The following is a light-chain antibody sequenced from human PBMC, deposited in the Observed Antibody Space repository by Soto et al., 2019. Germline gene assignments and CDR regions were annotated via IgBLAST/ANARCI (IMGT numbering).Light chain of an antibody. V-gene: IGLV2-14*01. CDR3: SSHTSSSTSYV. CDR1: SSDVGGYIY. CDR2: DDS. Sequence: QSALTQPASVAGSPGQSITISCTGNSSDVGGYIYVSWYQQHPGKAPKLMIYDDSNRPSGVSNRFSGSKSGNTASLTISGLQVEDEANYYCSSHTSSSTSYVFGTGTKLTVL. J-gene: IGLJ1*01.